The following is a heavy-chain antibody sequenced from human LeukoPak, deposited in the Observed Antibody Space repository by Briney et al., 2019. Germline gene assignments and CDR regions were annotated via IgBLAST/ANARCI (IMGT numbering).Heavy chain of an antibody. D-gene: IGHD1-1*01. J-gene: IGHJ4*02. V-gene: IGHV4-38-2*01. CDR1: GYSIITGRY. Sequence: SETLSLTCAVSGYSIITGRYWGWIRQPPGKGLEWIGSIYQSGSTYYNPSLKSRVTISVDTSKNQFSLNLRSVTAADTAVYYCARSLSTAWIDYWGQGTLVTVSS. CDR3: ARSLSTAWIDY. CDR2: IYQSGST.